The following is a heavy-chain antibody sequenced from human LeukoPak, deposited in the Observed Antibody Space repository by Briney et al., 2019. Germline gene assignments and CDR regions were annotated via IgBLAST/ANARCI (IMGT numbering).Heavy chain of an antibody. CDR2: INPSGGST. CDR3: ARDRRVVVILDY. D-gene: IGHD2-15*01. CDR1: GYTFTSYY. V-gene: IGHV1-46*01. Sequence: ASVKVSCKASGYTFTSYYMHWVRQAPGQGLEWMGIINPSGGSTSYVQKFQGRVTMTRDTSTSTVYMELSSLRSEDTAVYYCARDRRVVVILDYWGQGTLVTVSS. J-gene: IGHJ4*02.